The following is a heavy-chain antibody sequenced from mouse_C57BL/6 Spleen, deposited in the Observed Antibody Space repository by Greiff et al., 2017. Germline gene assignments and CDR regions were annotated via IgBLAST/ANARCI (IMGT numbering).Heavy chain of an antibody. Sequence: DVQLQESGPGLVKPSQSLSLTCSVTGYSITSGYYWNWLRQFPGNKLEWMGYISYDGSNNYNPSLKNRISITRDTSKNQFFLKLNSVPTEDTATYYCAREFAYWGQGTLVTVSA. V-gene: IGHV3-6*01. CDR3: AREFAY. J-gene: IGHJ3*01. CDR1: GYSITSGYY. CDR2: ISYDGSN.